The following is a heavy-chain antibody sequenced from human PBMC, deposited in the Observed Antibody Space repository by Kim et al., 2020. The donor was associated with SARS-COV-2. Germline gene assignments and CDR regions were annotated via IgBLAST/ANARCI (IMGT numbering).Heavy chain of an antibody. J-gene: IGHJ4*02. V-gene: IGHV3-15*01. CDR3: TLSILGVVDYDY. Sequence: DYAATVKGRFTISRDDSKNTLYLEMNSLKTEDTAVYYCTLSILGVVDYDYWGQGTLVTVSS. D-gene: IGHD3-3*01.